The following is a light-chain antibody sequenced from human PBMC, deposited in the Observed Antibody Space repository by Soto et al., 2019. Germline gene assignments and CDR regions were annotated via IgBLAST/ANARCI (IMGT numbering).Light chain of an antibody. Sequence: EVVLTQSPGTLSLSPGERATLSCRASQSVSSSDLAWYQQKPGQAPRLLISGASNRATGTPDRFSGSGSGTDFALTISSLEPEDFAVYYCQQRGNWITFGQGTRLEIK. V-gene: IGKV3D-20*02. CDR3: QQRGNWIT. J-gene: IGKJ5*01. CDR2: GAS. CDR1: QSVSSSD.